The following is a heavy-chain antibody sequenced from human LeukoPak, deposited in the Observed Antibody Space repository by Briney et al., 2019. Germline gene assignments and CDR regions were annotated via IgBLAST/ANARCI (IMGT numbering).Heavy chain of an antibody. Sequence: GASVKVSCKASGYSFPAKYMHWVRQAPGQGLEWMGWINPNSGGTNYAQKFQGRVTMTRDTSISTAYMELSRLRSDDTAVYYCARGDGAYYDILTGRNYFDYWGQGTLVTVSS. CDR3: ARGDGAYYDILTGRNYFDY. D-gene: IGHD3-9*01. J-gene: IGHJ4*02. CDR2: INPNSGGT. CDR1: GYSFPAKY. V-gene: IGHV1-2*02.